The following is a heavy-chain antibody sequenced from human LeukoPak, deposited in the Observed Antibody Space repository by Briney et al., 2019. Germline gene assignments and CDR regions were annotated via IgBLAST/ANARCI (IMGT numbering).Heavy chain of an antibody. CDR2: INRRGHT. J-gene: IGHJ4*02. V-gene: IGHV3-43*01. CDR1: GFTFDRFT. Sequence: GGSLRLSCAASGFTFDRFTIHWVRQTPGKGLEWVSLINRRGHTFYADSVKGRFTISRDNAKNSLYLQMNSLRAEDTAVYYCAREPLTYYYDSSGYDYWGQGTLVTVSS. D-gene: IGHD3-22*01. CDR3: AREPLTYYYDSSGYDY.